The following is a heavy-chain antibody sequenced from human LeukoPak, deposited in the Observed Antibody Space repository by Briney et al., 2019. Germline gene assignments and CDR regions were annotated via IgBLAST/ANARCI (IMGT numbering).Heavy chain of an antibody. J-gene: IGHJ6*03. D-gene: IGHD3-22*01. V-gene: IGHV1-69*13. CDR1: GGTFTSYA. CDR3: ARDEHYYDSSGYFGYYYYYMDV. Sequence: ASVKVSCKPSGGTFTSYAITWVRQAPGQGLEWMGKIIPISGTTNYAQKFQGRVTFTADESTRTAYMELSSLRSEETAVYYCARDEHYYDSSGYFGYYYYYMDVWGKGTTVTVSS. CDR2: IIPISGTT.